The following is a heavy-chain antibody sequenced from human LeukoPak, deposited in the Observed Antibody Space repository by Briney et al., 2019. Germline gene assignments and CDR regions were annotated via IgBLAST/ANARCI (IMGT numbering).Heavy chain of an antibody. J-gene: IGHJ4*02. V-gene: IGHV2-26*01. CDR2: IFSNDEK. CDR1: GFSLSNAAMG. Sequence: ESGPTLVNPTETLTLTCTVSGFSLSNAAMGVSYIRQPPGQALEWLAHIFSNDEKSYGTSLKRRLTISKDTSRSQVVLTMTNMDPVDTATYYCARILGGYTSSWPRSGPIDYWGQGTLVTVSS. CDR3: ARILGGYTSSWPRSGPIDY. D-gene: IGHD6-13*01.